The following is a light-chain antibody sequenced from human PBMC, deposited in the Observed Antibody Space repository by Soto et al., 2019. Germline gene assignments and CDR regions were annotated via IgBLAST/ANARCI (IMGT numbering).Light chain of an antibody. CDR2: DVS. CDR1: SSDVGGYNY. J-gene: IGLJ2*01. CDR3: SSYTSSSTVV. V-gene: IGLV2-14*01. Sequence: QSALTQPASVSGSPGQSITISCTGTSSDVGGYNYVSWYQQHPGKAPKLMIYDVSNSPSGVSNRFSGSKSVNTASLTISGLQAEDEADYYCSSYTSSSTVVFGGGTKLTVL.